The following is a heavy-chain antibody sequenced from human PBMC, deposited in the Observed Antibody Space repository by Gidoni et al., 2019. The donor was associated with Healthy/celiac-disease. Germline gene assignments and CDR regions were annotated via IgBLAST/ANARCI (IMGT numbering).Heavy chain of an antibody. V-gene: IGHV3-11*01. CDR1: GFTFSDYD. J-gene: IGHJ4*02. Sequence: QVQLVESGGGLVKPGGSLRLSCAAPGFTFSDYDMGWIRQAPGKGLEWVSYISSSGSTIYCADSVKCRFTISRDNAKNSLYLQMNSLRAEDTAVYYCARDPPSYCGGDCPSVDYWGQGTLVTVSS. D-gene: IGHD2-21*01. CDR3: ARDPPSYCGGDCPSVDY. CDR2: ISSSGSTI.